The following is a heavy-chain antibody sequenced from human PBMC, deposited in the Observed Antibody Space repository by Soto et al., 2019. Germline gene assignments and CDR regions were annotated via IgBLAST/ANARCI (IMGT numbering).Heavy chain of an antibody. V-gene: IGHV4-34*01. CDR3: ARGYSSGWYPRFDY. CDR1: GGSFSGYY. J-gene: IGHJ4*02. CDR2: INHSGST. Sequence: SETLSLTCAVSGGSFSGYYWSWIRQPPGKGLEWIGEINHSGSTNYNPSLKSRVTISVDTSKNQFSLKLSSVTAADTAVYYCARGYSSGWYPRFDYWGRGTLVTVSS. D-gene: IGHD6-19*01.